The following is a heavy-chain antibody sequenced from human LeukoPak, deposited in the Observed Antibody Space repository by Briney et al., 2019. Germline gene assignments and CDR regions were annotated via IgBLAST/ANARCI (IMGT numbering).Heavy chain of an antibody. V-gene: IGHV1-2*02. D-gene: IGHD1-26*01. CDR2: INVHTGDM. CDR3: ARGHPGGNYRDYYMDV. Sequence: ASVMVSCKASGYIFIDYYLHWVRPAPGQGLEWMGWINVHTGDMIYAQDFQGRVAMTRDTSISTAYMELSRLTSDDTAVYYCARGHPGGNYRDYYMDVWGKGTTVTVSS. CDR1: GYIFIDYY. J-gene: IGHJ6*03.